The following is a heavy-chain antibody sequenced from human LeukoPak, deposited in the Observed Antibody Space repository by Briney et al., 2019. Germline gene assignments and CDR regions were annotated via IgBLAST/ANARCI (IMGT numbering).Heavy chain of an antibody. CDR3: ARGQGGQRGNYYDFWSGYSYHFDY. Sequence: PSETLSLTCTVSGYSISGGYYWGWIRQPPGKGLEWIGSIYHSGSTYYNPSLKSRVTISVDTSKNQFSLKLSSVTAADTAVYYCARGQGGQRGNYYDFWSGYSYHFDYWGQGTLVTVSS. J-gene: IGHJ4*02. D-gene: IGHD3-3*01. CDR1: GYSISGGYY. V-gene: IGHV4-38-2*02. CDR2: IYHSGST.